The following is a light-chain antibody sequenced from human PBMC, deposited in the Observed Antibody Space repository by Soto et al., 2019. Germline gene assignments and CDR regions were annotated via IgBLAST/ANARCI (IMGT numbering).Light chain of an antibody. J-gene: IGKJ2*01. CDR1: QSISSW. Sequence: DIQMTQSPSTLSASVGDRVTITCRASQSISSWLAWYQQNPGQAPKLLIYKASSLESGVPSRFSGSGSGTEFTLTTSSLQADDFATYYFQQYNSWLYTFVQGTKLEIK. CDR2: KAS. CDR3: QQYNSWLYT. V-gene: IGKV1-5*03.